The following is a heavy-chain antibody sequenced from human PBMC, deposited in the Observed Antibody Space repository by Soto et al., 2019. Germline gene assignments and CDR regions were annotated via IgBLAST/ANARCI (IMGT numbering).Heavy chain of an antibody. CDR3: ARVVTATDHWFDP. CDR1: GGTFSSYA. CDR2: IIPIFGTA. D-gene: IGHD2-21*02. J-gene: IGHJ5*02. V-gene: IGHV1-69*12. Sequence: QVQLVQSGAEVKKPGSSVTVSCKASGGTFSSYAISWVRKAPGQGREWMGGIIPIFGTANYAQKFRGRVTITADESTSTAYMELSSLRSEDTAVYYCARVVTATDHWFDPWGQGTLVTVSS.